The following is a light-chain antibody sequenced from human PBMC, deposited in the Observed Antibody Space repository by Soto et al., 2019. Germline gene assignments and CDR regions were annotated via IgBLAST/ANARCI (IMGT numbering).Light chain of an antibody. CDR1: QTISSW. CDR2: KAS. V-gene: IGKV1-5*03. Sequence: DIQMTHSPSTLSGSVGDRVTITCRASQTISSWLAWYQQKPGKAPKLLIYKASTLKSGVPSRFSGSGSGTEFTLTISSLQPDDFATYYCQQSYSTRITFGQGTRLEIK. J-gene: IGKJ5*01. CDR3: QQSYSTRIT.